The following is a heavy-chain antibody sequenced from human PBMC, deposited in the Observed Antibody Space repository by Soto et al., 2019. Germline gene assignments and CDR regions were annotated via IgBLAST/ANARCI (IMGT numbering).Heavy chain of an antibody. CDR3: ARGPAANPYYYMDV. CDR1: GGSISSYY. J-gene: IGHJ6*03. CDR2: IYYSGST. V-gene: IGHV4-59*01. Sequence: SETLSLTXTVSGGSISSYYWSWIRQPPGKGLEWIGYIYYSGSTNYNPSLKSRVTISVDTSKNQFSLKLSSVTAADTAVYYCARGPAANPYYYMDVWGKGTTVTVSS. D-gene: IGHD2-2*01.